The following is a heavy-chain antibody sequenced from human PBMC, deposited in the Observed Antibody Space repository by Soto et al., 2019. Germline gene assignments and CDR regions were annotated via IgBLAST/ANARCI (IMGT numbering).Heavy chain of an antibody. V-gene: IGHV4-39*05. Sequence: PSETTYITSTVSGGTISSSRYYWGWNRQPPGKGLEWIGNVYYGGSTYYNPSLKSRVTISVETSKSQFSLKLSSVTAADTAVYYCAGGDYYHSSGYYFYYYTMDVWGQGTTVTVSS. CDR2: VYYGGST. D-gene: IGHD3-22*01. CDR3: AGGDYYHSSGYYFYYYTMDV. CDR1: GGTISSSRYY. J-gene: IGHJ6*02.